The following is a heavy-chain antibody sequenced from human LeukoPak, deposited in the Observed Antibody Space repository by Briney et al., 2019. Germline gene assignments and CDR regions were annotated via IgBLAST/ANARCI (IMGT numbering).Heavy chain of an antibody. Sequence: GGSLRLSCAASGFTFSDYYMSWIRQAPGKGLEWVSYISSSDSTIYYADSVKGRFTISRDNAKNSLYLQMNSLRAEDTAVYYCARLPTKRRFYPYYYYGMDVWGQGTTVTVSS. CDR1: GFTFSDYY. D-gene: IGHD3-3*01. CDR2: ISSSDSTI. V-gene: IGHV3-11*01. J-gene: IGHJ6*02. CDR3: ARLPTKRRFYPYYYYGMDV.